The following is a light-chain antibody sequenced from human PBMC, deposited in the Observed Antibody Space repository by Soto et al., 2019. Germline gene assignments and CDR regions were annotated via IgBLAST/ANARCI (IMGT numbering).Light chain of an antibody. Sequence: EIVLTQSPATLSLSPGERATLSCRASQSVSSYLAWYQQKPGQAPRLLIYDASNRATGIPARFSGSGSGTDVTLTISSLEPEDFAVYYCQQRSNWPLTFGGGTTLEIK. V-gene: IGKV3-11*01. CDR2: DAS. J-gene: IGKJ4*01. CDR3: QQRSNWPLT. CDR1: QSVSSY.